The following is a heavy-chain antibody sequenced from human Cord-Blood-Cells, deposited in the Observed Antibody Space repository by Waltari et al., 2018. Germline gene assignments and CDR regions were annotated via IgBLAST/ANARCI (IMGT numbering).Heavy chain of an antibody. D-gene: IGHD1-1*01. CDR2: INPNSGGT. CDR1: GYTFTGYY. V-gene: IGHV1-2*02. CDR3: ARDQRGLEELDY. Sequence: QVQLVQSGAEVKKPGASVKVSCKASGYTFTGYYMHWVRQAPGQGLEWRGWINPNSGGTNYAKKFQARVTMTRDTSISTAYMELSRLRSDDTAVYYCARDQRGLEELDYWGQGTLVTVSS. J-gene: IGHJ4*02.